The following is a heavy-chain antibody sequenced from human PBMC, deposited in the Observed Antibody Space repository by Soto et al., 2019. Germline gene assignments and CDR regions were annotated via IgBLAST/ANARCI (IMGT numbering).Heavy chain of an antibody. V-gene: IGHV3-11*01. J-gene: IGHJ5*02. CDR3: ASFLFFGVADNWFSP. CDR2: ISSSGSTI. D-gene: IGHD3-3*01. Sequence: GGSLRVSCAASGFTFSDYYMSWIRQAPGKGLEWVSYISSSGSTIYYADSVKGRFTISRDNAKSSLYLQMNSLRAEDTAVYYCASFLFFGVADNWFSPWGRGTLVTVSS. CDR1: GFTFSDYY.